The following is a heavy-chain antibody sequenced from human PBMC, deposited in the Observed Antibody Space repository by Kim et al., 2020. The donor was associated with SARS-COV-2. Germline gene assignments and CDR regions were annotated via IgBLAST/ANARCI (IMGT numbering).Heavy chain of an antibody. CDR3: ARDMEYYGSGSSFDAFDI. V-gene: IGHV1-3*01. Sequence: ASVKVSCKASGYTFTSYAMHWVRQAPGQRLEWMGWINAGNGNTKYSQKFQGRVTITRDTSASTAYMELSSLRSEDTAVYYCARDMEYYGSGSSFDAFDIWGQGTMVTVSS. D-gene: IGHD3-10*01. CDR1: GYTFTSYA. CDR2: INAGNGNT. J-gene: IGHJ3*02.